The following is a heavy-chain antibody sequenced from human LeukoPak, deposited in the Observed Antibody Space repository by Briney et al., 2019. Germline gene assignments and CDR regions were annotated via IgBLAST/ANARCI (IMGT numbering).Heavy chain of an antibody. J-gene: IGHJ4*02. Sequence: GGSLRLSCAASGFTLSSYAMHWVRQAPGKGLEWVAVISYDGSNKYYADSVKGRFTISRDNSKNTLYLQMNSLRAEDTAVYYCARSPGSNWPYYGSGTYYFDYWGQGTLVTVSS. CDR2: ISYDGSNK. CDR3: ARSPGSNWPYYGSGTYYFDY. CDR1: GFTLSSYA. D-gene: IGHD3-10*01. V-gene: IGHV3-30-3*01.